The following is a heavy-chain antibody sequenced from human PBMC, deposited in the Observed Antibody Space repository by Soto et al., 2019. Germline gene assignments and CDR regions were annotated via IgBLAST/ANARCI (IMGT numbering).Heavy chain of an antibody. CDR1: GGSISSSSYY. J-gene: IGHJ6*03. V-gene: IGHV4-39*01. CDR3: ARTPPAYYDILTGYYNYYYYYMDV. D-gene: IGHD3-9*01. Sequence: SETLSLTCTVSGGSISSSSYYWGWIRQPPGKGLEWIGSIYYSGSTYYNPSLKSRVTISVDTSKNQFSLKLSSVTAADTAVYYCARTPPAYYDILTGYYNYYYYYMDVWGKGTTVTVSS. CDR2: IYYSGST.